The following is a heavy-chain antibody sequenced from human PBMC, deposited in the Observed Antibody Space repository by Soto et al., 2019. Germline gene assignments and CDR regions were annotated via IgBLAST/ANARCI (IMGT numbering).Heavy chain of an antibody. CDR1: GFTFSSYE. D-gene: IGHD3-22*01. Sequence: GGSLRLSCAASGFTFSSYEMNWVRQAPGKWLEWVSYISSSGSTIYYADSVKGRFTISRDNAKNSLYLQMNSLRAEDTAVYYCARGEGPRDYYDTPGDFDYWGQGXLVTVSS. CDR3: ARGEGPRDYYDTPGDFDY. J-gene: IGHJ4*02. CDR2: ISSSGSTI. V-gene: IGHV3-48*03.